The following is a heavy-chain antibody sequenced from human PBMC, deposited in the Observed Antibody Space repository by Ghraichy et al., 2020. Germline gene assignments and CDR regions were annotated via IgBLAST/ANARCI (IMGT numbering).Heavy chain of an antibody. J-gene: IGHJ3*02. D-gene: IGHD3-22*01. CDR1: GFTFSRYW. CDR3: ARGDYYDSTGYYHDAFDI. Sequence: GGSLRLSCVASGFTFSRYWMSWVRQAPGKGLEWVANIKPEGSEKFYVDSLRGRFSISRDNAKNSLYLQMNSLRAEDTAVYYCARGDYYDSTGYYHDAFDIWGQGTMVTVSS. CDR2: IKPEGSEK. V-gene: IGHV3-7*03.